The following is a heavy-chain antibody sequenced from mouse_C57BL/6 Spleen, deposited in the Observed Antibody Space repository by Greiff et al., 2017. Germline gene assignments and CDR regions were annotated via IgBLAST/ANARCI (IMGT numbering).Heavy chain of an antibody. CDR2: IHPNSGST. CDR1: GYTFTSYW. CDR3: AGWDGYYPDAIGY. J-gene: IGHJ4*01. D-gene: IGHD2-3*01. V-gene: IGHV1-64*01. Sequence: QVQLKQPGAELVKPGASVKLSCKASGYTFTSYWLHWVKQRPGQGLEWIGMIHPNSGSTNYNEKFKSKATLTLDKSSSPAYMQLSSLTSEDSAVYYCAGWDGYYPDAIGYEGQGTSVTVST.